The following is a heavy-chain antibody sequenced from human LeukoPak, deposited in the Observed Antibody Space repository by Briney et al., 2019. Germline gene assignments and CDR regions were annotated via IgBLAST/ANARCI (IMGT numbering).Heavy chain of an antibody. J-gene: IGHJ4*02. CDR3: AKDGIGGSYWLDY. CDR2: ISWNSGSI. Sequence: TGGSLRLSCAASGFTFDVYAMHWVRQAPGKGLEWVSGISWNSGSIGYADSVKGRFTISRDNAKNSLYLQMNSLRAEDTALYYCAKDGIGGSYWLDYWGQGTLVTVSS. D-gene: IGHD1-26*01. V-gene: IGHV3-9*01. CDR1: GFTFDVYA.